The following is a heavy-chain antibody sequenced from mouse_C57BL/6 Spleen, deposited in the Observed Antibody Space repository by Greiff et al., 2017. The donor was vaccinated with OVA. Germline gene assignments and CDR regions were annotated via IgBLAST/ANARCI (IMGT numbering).Heavy chain of an antibody. CDR1: GFSFNTYA. D-gene: IGHD2-4*01. V-gene: IGHV10-1*01. J-gene: IGHJ3*01. CDR2: IRSKSNNYAT. CDR3: VRHWGYYDYEGFAY. Sequence: DVMLVESGGGLVQPKGSLKLSCAASGFSFNTYAMNWVRQAPGKGLEWVARIRSKSNNYATYYADSVKDRFTISRDDSESMLYLQMNNLKTEDTAMYYCVRHWGYYDYEGFAYWGQGTLVTVSA.